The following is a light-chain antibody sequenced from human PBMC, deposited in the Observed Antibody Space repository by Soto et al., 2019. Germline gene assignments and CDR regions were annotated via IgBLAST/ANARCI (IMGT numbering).Light chain of an antibody. CDR2: AAS. J-gene: IGKJ2*01. V-gene: IGKV1-27*01. CDR3: QKYNSAPHT. Sequence: DIQMTQSPSSLSASVGDRVTITCRASPGISNYLAWYQQKPGKVPKLLIYAASTLQSVVPSRFSGSRSGTDFTLTISSLQPEDVDTYYCQKYNSAPHTFGQGTKLEIK. CDR1: PGISNY.